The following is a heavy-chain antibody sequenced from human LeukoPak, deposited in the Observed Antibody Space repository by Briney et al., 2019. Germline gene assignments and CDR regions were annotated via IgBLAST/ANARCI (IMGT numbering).Heavy chain of an antibody. CDR3: AGTKWLRLSWFDP. D-gene: IGHD5-12*01. V-gene: IGHV3-23*01. CDR2: ISGSGGST. J-gene: IGHJ5*02. Sequence: GGSLRLSCAASGFTFSSYAMSWVRQAPGKGLEWVSAISGSGGSTYYADSVKGRFTISRDNSKNTLYLQMNGLRAEDTAVYYCAGTKWLRLSWFDPWGQGTLVTVSS. CDR1: GFTFSSYA.